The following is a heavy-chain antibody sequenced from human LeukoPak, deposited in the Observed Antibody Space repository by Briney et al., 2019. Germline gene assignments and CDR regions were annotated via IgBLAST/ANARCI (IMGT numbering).Heavy chain of an antibody. V-gene: IGHV4-59*01. CDR3: ARGLEAPAYFDY. CDR2: IYYSGST. J-gene: IGHJ4*02. Sequence: SETLSLTCTVSGGSISSYYWSRIRQPPGKGLEWIGYIYYSGSTNYNPSLKSRVTISVDTSKNQFSLKLSSVTAADTAVYYCARGLEAPAYFDYWGQGTLVTVSS. D-gene: IGHD1-1*01. CDR1: GGSISSYY.